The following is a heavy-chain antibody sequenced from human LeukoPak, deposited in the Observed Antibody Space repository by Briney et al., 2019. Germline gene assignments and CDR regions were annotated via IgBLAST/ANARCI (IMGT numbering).Heavy chain of an antibody. Sequence: ASVKVSCKASGYNFTTFGISWVRQAPGQGLEWLGWISGHSGNTKYIQNVQGRITMTTDTSASTAYMELRSLTSDDTAVYYCTREGTASTGIGPYDFWGQGTLVTVSS. CDR2: ISGHSGNT. V-gene: IGHV1-18*01. D-gene: IGHD6-13*01. CDR1: GYNFTTFG. CDR3: TREGTASTGIGPYDF. J-gene: IGHJ4*02.